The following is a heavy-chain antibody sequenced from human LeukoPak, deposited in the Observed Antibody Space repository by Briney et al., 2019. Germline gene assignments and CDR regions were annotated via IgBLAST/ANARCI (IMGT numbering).Heavy chain of an antibody. CDR1: GFTFSSYW. J-gene: IGHJ4*02. CDR3: ARVLGGGWYGIYFDY. D-gene: IGHD6-19*01. Sequence: GGSLRLSCAASGFTFSSYWMNWVRQAPGKGLVWVSRIASDGSSTTYADSVKGRFSISRDNAKNTLYLQMNSLRVEDTAVYYCARVLGGGWYGIYFDYWGQGTLVTVSS. CDR2: IASDGSST. V-gene: IGHV3-74*01.